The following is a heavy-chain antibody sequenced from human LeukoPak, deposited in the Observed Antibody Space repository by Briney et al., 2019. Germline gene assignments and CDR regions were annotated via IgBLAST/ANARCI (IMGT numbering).Heavy chain of an antibody. D-gene: IGHD3-22*01. Sequence: GASLTVSYKPSGRTFSSYAISWVRQAPGQGLGWMGGIIPIFGTTNYAQKFQGRVTSTADEATSTAYMELSSLRSDGTAGYYCARDSRHYYDTSGYHHYFDYWGQGTLVTVSS. V-gene: IGHV1-69*01. CDR1: GRTFSSYA. J-gene: IGHJ4*02. CDR2: IIPIFGTT. CDR3: ARDSRHYYDTSGYHHYFDY.